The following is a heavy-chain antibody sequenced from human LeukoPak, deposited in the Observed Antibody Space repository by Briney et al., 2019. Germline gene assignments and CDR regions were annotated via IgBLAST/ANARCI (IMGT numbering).Heavy chain of an antibody. CDR3: ERGKSPYYFDY. Sequence: GASVKVSCKASGYTFTGYYMHWVRQAPGQGLEWMGWINPNSGGTNYAQNFQGRVTMTRDTSISTAYMELSGLRSDDTAIYYYERGKSPYYFDYWGQGTLVTVSS. J-gene: IGHJ4*02. CDR2: INPNSGGT. V-gene: IGHV1-2*02. CDR1: GYTFTGYY.